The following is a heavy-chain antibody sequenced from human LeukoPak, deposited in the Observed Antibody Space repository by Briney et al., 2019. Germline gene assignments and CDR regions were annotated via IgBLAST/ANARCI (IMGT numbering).Heavy chain of an antibody. CDR1: GYTFTNYW. Sequence: GESLKISCKGSGYTFTNYWVGWVRQMPGKGLEWMGTIYPNNSDSRYNPSFRGQVTISVDRSITTAYLLWKSLKASDTAIYYCALSNEAFDSAGYFDYWGQGTLDTVSS. D-gene: IGHD3-22*01. J-gene: IGHJ4*02. CDR3: ALSNEAFDSAGYFDY. V-gene: IGHV5-51*01. CDR2: IYPNNSDS.